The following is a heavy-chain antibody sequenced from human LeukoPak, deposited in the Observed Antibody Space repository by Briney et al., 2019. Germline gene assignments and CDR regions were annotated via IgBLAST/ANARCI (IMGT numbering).Heavy chain of an antibody. CDR3: AKDHYGSGSFHAFDI. J-gene: IGHJ3*02. CDR1: GFTFSSYW. CDR2: IKQDGSEK. Sequence: GGSLRLSCAASGFTFSSYWMSWVRQAPGKGLEWVANIKQDGSEKYYVGSVKGRFTISGDNAKNSLYLQMNSLRAEDTALYYCAKDHYGSGSFHAFDIWGQGTMVTVSS. V-gene: IGHV3-7*03. D-gene: IGHD3-10*01.